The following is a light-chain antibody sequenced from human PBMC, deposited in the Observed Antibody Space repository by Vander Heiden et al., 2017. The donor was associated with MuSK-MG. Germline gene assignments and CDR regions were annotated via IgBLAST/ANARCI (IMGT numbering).Light chain of an antibody. J-gene: IGLJ1*01. CDR1: SSDVGGYNY. CDR3: SSYTSSSTRV. Sequence: QSALTQPASVSGSPGQSITISCTGTSSDVGGYNYVSWYQQHPGKAPKLMIYDVSNRPSGVSNRFSGSKSGNTASLTISGLQAEDEADYYCSSYTSSSTRVFGTGTKVTGL. V-gene: IGLV2-14*01. CDR2: DVS.